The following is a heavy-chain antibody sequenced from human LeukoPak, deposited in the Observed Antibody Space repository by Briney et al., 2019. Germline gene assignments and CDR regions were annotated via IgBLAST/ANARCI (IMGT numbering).Heavy chain of an antibody. Sequence: PGGSLRLSCAASGFTFGSYGMSWVRQAPGKGLEWVSFITPNADRASYADSVKGRFTISRDNPRNTLYMQMNSLRDEDTAVYYCAIMHGYYDGSGYWVQWGQGTLATVSS. J-gene: IGHJ1*01. CDR2: ITPNADRA. CDR1: GFTFGSYG. D-gene: IGHD3-22*01. V-gene: IGHV3-23*01. CDR3: AIMHGYYDGSGYWVQ.